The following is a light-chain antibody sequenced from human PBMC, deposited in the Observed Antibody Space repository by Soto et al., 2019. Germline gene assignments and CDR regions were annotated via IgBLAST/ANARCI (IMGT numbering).Light chain of an antibody. CDR3: QQYNNWWT. CDR1: QRVSRK. CDR2: GAS. V-gene: IGKV3-15*01. Sequence: EIVMTQSPDSLSVSPGERATLSCRASQRVSRKLAWYQQKPGQAPRLLIYGASTRATGIPARFSGSGSGTDFTLTISSLQSEDFAVYYCQQYNNWWTFGQGTKVDIK. J-gene: IGKJ1*01.